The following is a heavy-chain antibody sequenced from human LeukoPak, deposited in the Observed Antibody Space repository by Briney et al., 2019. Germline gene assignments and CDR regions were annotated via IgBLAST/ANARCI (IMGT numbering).Heavy chain of an antibody. Sequence: HPGGSLRLSCAASGFTFSTYGMSWVRQAPGKGLEWVSAISGSGGSTYYADSVKGRFAISRDNAKNSLYLQMNSLRAEDTAVYYCARDGDSSGYFPFGYWGQGTLVTVSS. V-gene: IGHV3-23*01. CDR3: ARDGDSSGYFPFGY. CDR2: ISGSGGST. J-gene: IGHJ4*02. D-gene: IGHD3-22*01. CDR1: GFTFSTYG.